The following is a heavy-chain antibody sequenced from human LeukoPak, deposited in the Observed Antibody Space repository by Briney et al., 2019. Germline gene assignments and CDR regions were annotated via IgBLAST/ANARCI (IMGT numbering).Heavy chain of an antibody. CDR3: AKEGYGDLGSGSYNPPLHDAFDI. CDR2: IRYDESLK. J-gene: IGHJ3*02. D-gene: IGHD1-26*01. Sequence: PGGSLRLSCAASGFTFSSHGFHWVRQAPGKGLEWVAFIRYDESLKYYADSVKGRFTISRDNSKNTLYLQMNSLRAEDTAVYYCAKEGYGDLGSGSYNPPLHDAFDIWGQGTMVTVSS. V-gene: IGHV3-30*02. CDR1: GFTFSSHG.